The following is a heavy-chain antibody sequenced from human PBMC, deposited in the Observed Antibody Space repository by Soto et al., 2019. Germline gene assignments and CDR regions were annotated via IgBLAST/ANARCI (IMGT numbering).Heavy chain of an antibody. CDR2: ISAYNGNT. CDR1: GYTFSNYG. Sequence: QVQLVQSGAELKKPGASVKVSCKASGYTFSNYGINWVRQAPGQGLEWMGWISAYNGNTKYAQKFQGRVTMATDTPTTTAYMELRRLRSDDTAVYYCARDGREFVPNSDNFDSWGQGTTVTVSS. V-gene: IGHV1-18*01. D-gene: IGHD3-10*01. CDR3: ARDGREFVPNSDNFDS. J-gene: IGHJ3*02.